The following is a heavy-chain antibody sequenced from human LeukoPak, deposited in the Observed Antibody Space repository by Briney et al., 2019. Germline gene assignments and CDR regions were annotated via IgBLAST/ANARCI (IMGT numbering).Heavy chain of an antibody. CDR2: IKEDGSEK. D-gene: IGHD3-10*01. J-gene: IGHJ4*02. V-gene: IGHV3-7*01. Sequence: PGGSLRLSGAASGFTFSSYWMSWVRQAPGKGLEWVANIKEDGSEKYYVDSVKGRFTISRDNAKNSLYLQMNSLRAEDTAMYYCARDEGSLASFDYWGQGTLVTVSS. CDR1: GFTFSSYW. CDR3: ARDEGSLASFDY.